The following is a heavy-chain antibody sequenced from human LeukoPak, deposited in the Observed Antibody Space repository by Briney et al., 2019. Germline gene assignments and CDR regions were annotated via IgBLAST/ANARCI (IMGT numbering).Heavy chain of an antibody. CDR3: ARVYFDSPVVAATAHNWFDP. Sequence: SQTLSLTCTVSGGSISSGGYYWSWIRQPPGKGLEWIGYIYYSGSTNYNPSLKSRVTISVDTSKNQFSLKLSSVTAADTAVYYCARVYFDSPVVAATAHNWFDPWGQGTLVTVSS. J-gene: IGHJ5*02. CDR1: GGSISSGGYY. CDR2: IYYSGST. D-gene: IGHD2-15*01. V-gene: IGHV4-61*08.